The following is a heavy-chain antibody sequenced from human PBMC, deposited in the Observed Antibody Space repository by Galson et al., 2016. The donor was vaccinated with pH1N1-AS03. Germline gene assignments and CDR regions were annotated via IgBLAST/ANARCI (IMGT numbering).Heavy chain of an antibody. Sequence: SVKVSCKASGYTFTSHRIIWVRQAPGQGLECMGWLTTSTGDPTYAQGFPGRFAFSLDTSVSTAYLQIDSLKADDTAMYYCARGHISLSGFWDAWGQGTLVTVSS. CDR3: ARGHISLSGFWDA. V-gene: IGHV7-4-1*01. D-gene: IGHD2-21*01. J-gene: IGHJ5*02. CDR2: LTTSTGDP. CDR1: GYTFTSHR.